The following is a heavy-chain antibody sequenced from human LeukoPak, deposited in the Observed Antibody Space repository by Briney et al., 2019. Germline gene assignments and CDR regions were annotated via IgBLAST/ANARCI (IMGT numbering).Heavy chain of an antibody. V-gene: IGHV1-2*02. Sequence: ASVKVSCKASGYTFTSYAMNWVRQAPGQGLEWMGWINPNSGGTNYAQKFQGRVTMTRDTSISTAYMELSRLRSDDTAVYYCARTTAYYYDSSDWGQGTLVTVSS. CDR1: GYTFTSYA. CDR2: INPNSGGT. D-gene: IGHD3-22*01. J-gene: IGHJ4*02. CDR3: ARTTAYYYDSSD.